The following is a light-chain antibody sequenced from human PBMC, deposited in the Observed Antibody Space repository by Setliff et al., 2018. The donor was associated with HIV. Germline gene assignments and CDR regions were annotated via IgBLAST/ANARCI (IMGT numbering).Light chain of an antibody. Sequence: QSVLTQPASVSGSPGQSITISCTGTSNDVGRYDLVSWYQQHPARAPKLMIYQATKRPSGVSNRFSGSKSGNTASLTISGLQAEDEADYYCCSNTGSNTYVFGSGTKV. CDR3: CSNTGSNTYV. J-gene: IGLJ1*01. CDR1: SNDVGRYDL. V-gene: IGLV2-23*01. CDR2: QAT.